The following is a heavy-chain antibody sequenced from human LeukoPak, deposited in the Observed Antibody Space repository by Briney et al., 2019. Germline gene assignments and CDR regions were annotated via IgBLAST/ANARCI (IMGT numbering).Heavy chain of an antibody. V-gene: IGHV3-23*01. D-gene: IGHD6-13*01. CDR3: AKQSAGSAAWYSLHYDF. Sequence: GGSLRLSCAASGFTLSSYAMTWVRRAPGRGLEWVSSVDGGGGGTYYADSVKGRFTISRDNSKDTLYLQMNGLRAEDTAVYFCAKQSAGSAAWYSLHYDFWGQGTLVTVSS. CDR2: VDGGGGGT. J-gene: IGHJ4*02. CDR1: GFTLSSYA.